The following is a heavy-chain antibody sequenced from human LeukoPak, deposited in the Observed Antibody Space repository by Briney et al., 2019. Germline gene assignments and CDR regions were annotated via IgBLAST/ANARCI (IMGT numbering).Heavy chain of an antibody. J-gene: IGHJ4*02. CDR2: IYSGGAT. CDR3: ARDCSGGNCFYYFDY. V-gene: IGHV3-66*01. Sequence: GGSLRLSCAASGFIFSNYGMSWVRQAPGKGLEWVSVIYSGGATYYADSVKGRFTISRDNSKNTLYLQMNSLRAEDTAVYYCARDCSGGNCFYYFDYWGQGTLVTVSS. CDR1: GFIFSNYG. D-gene: IGHD2-15*01.